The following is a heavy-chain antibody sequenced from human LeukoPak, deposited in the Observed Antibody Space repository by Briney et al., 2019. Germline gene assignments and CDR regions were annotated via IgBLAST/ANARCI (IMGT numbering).Heavy chain of an antibody. CDR2: IYPGDSDT. CDR3: ARLPTGASYDFWSGPWSYFDY. D-gene: IGHD3-3*01. Sequence: GESLKISCKGSGYSFTNYWIGWVRQMPGKGLEWMGIIYPGDSDTRYSPSFQGQVTISADKSISTAYLQWSSLKASGTAMYYCARLPTGASYDFWSGPWSYFDYWGQGTLVTVSS. V-gene: IGHV5-51*01. CDR1: GYSFTNYW. J-gene: IGHJ4*02.